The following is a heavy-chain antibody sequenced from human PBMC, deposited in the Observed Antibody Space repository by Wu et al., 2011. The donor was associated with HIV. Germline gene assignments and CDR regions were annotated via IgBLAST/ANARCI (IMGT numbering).Heavy chain of an antibody. CDR3: ARDPIVGATMEDN. D-gene: IGHD1-26*01. CDR1: GNTFSGYY. Sequence: QVQLVQSGAEVKKPGASVKVSCKSSGNTFSGYYMHWVRQAPGQGPEWMGWVNPNSGGTDYAQKFQGRVTLTWDTSISTAYMELTRLRSDDTAMYYCARDPIVGATMEDNWGQGTLVTVSS. V-gene: IGHV1-2*02. J-gene: IGHJ4*02. CDR2: VNPNSGGT.